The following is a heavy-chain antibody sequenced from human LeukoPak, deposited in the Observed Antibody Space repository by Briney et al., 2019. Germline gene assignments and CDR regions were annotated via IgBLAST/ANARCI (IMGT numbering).Heavy chain of an antibody. CDR3: ARGIAPGELSYFDY. D-gene: IGHD3-16*02. V-gene: IGHV3-30*04. CDR1: GFSFSGYA. J-gene: IGHJ4*02. Sequence: GGSLRLSCAASGFSFSGYAMDWVRQAPGKGLEWVAVISYDGSNKFYADSVRGRFTISRDNSKNTLYLQMNSLRAEDTAVYDCARGIAPGELSYFDYWGEVTLVTVSS. CDR2: ISYDGSNK.